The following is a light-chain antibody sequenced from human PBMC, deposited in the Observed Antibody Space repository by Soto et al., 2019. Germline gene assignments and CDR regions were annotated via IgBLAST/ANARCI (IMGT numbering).Light chain of an antibody. CDR1: SSDVGGYNY. Sequence: QSALTQPASVSGSPGQSITISCTGTSSDVGGYNYVSWYQQHPGKAPKLMIYDVSNRPSGVSNRFSGSKSGNTASLTISGLQAEDEAYYYCSSYTSSSPYVFGPGTKHPV. CDR2: DVS. CDR3: SSYTSSSPYV. V-gene: IGLV2-14*01. J-gene: IGLJ1*01.